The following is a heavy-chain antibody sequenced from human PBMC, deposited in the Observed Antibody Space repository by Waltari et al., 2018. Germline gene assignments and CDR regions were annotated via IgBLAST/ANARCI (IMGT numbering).Heavy chain of an antibody. CDR2: IYYSGST. J-gene: IGHJ5*02. Sequence: QLQLHASGPGLVKPSETLSLTCNVSGGSISNNNYYWAWIRQPPGKGLEWIGSIYYSGSTYYNPSLKRRLTISVDTSKNQFSLKLNSVTAADSAVYYCARPLRFTAWFDPWGQGTLVTVSS. D-gene: IGHD3-3*01. CDR1: GGSISNNNYY. CDR3: ARPLRFTAWFDP. V-gene: IGHV4-39*01.